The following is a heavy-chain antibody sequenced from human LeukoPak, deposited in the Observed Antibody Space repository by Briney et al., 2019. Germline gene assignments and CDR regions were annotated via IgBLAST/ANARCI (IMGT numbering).Heavy chain of an antibody. CDR2: INHSGST. Sequence: SETLSLTCAVYGGSFSGYYWSWIRQPPGKGLEWIGGINHSGSTNYNPSLKSRVTISVDTSKNQFSLKLSSVTAADTAVYYCARERAKRAVRSFDYWGQGTLVTVSS. J-gene: IGHJ4*02. D-gene: IGHD3-3*01. CDR3: ARERAKRAVRSFDY. V-gene: IGHV4-34*01. CDR1: GGSFSGYY.